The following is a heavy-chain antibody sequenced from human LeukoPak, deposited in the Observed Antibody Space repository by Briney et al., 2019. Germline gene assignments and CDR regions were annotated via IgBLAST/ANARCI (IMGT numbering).Heavy chain of an antibody. V-gene: IGHV3-9*01. CDR3: AKDMGSFGTFDY. CDR1: GFTFDDYA. Sequence: GRSLRLSCAASGFTFDDYAMHWVRQAPGKGLEWVSGISWNSGSIGYADSVKGRFTISRDNAKNSMYLQMNSLRAEDTALYYCAKDMGSFGTFDYWGQGTLVTVSS. J-gene: IGHJ4*02. CDR2: ISWNSGSI. D-gene: IGHD3-10*01.